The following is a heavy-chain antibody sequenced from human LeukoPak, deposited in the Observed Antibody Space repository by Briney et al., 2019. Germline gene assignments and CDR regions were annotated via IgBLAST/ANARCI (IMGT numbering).Heavy chain of an antibody. V-gene: IGHV3-9*01. CDR3: ATDRGWRTSGYYLYYFEY. Sequence: PGGSLRLSCAASGFTFDDYAMHWVRQAPGKGLEWVSGISWNSNNIGYADSVRGRFTISRDNTMNSLYLQMSSLRAEDTAVYYCATDRGWRTSGYYLYYFEYWGQGTLVTYSS. CDR1: GFTFDDYA. CDR2: ISWNSNNI. J-gene: IGHJ4*02. D-gene: IGHD3-3*01.